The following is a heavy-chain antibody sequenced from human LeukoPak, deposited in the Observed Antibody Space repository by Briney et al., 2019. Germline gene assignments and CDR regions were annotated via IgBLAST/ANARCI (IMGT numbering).Heavy chain of an antibody. CDR2: IYCSGST. CDR3: ARTSLHAAIEPHFDY. D-gene: IGHD2-2*02. CDR1: GGSISSHY. J-gene: IGHJ4*02. V-gene: IGHV4-59*11. Sequence: PSETLSLTCTVSGGSISSHYWSWIRQPPGKGLEWIGYIYCSGSTNYNPSLKSRVTISVDTSKNQFSLKLSSVTAADTAVYYCARTSLHAAIEPHFDYWGQGTLVTVSS.